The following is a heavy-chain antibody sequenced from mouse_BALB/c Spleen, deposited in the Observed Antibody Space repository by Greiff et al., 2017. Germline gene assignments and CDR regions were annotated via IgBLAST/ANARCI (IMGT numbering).Heavy chain of an antibody. Sequence: EVKLVESGGGLVKPGGSLKLSCAASGFTFSDYYMYWVRQTPEKRLEWVATISDGGSYTYYPDSVKGRFTISRDNAKNNLYLQMSSLKSEDTAMYYCARGYDYDYAMDYWGQGTSVTVSS. D-gene: IGHD2-4*01. J-gene: IGHJ4*01. CDR3: ARGYDYDYAMDY. CDR1: GFTFSDYY. V-gene: IGHV5-4*02. CDR2: ISDGGSYT.